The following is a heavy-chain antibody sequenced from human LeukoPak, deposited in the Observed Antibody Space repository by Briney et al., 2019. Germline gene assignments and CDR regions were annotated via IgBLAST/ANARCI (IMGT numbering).Heavy chain of an antibody. CDR2: ISSSGSTI. CDR3: AMGYSGSYYGMDV. Sequence: GGSLRLSWAASGFTFSSYEMNWVRQAPGKGLEWVSYISSSGSTIYYADSVKGRFTISADNAKKSLYLQMNSLGGEDTAVYYCAMGYSGSYYGMDVWGQGTTVTVSS. V-gene: IGHV3-48*03. CDR1: GFTFSSYE. D-gene: IGHD1-26*01. J-gene: IGHJ6*02.